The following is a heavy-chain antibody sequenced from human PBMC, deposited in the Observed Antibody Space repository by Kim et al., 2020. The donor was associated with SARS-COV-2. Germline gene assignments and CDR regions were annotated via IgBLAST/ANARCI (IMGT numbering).Heavy chain of an antibody. D-gene: IGHD2-2*01. CDR3: TTGGVRYCSSTSCYVGESDSSGYYYDY. CDR1: GFTFSNAW. V-gene: IGHV3-15*01. Sequence: GGSLRLSCAASGFTFSNAWMSWVRQAPGKGLEWVGRIKSKTDGGTTDYAAPVKGRFTISRDDSKNTLYLQMNSLKTEDTAVYYCTTGGVRYCSSTSCYVGESDSSGYYYDYWDKGTLVTDSS. CDR2: IKSKTDGGTT. J-gene: IGHJ4*02.